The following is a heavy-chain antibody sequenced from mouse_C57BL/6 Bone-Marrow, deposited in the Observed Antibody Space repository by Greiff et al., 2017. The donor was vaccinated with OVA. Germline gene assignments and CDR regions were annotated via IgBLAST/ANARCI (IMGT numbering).Heavy chain of an antibody. D-gene: IGHD2-4*01. J-gene: IGHJ3*01. Sequence: QVQLQQSGAELARPGASVKLSCKASGYTFTSYGISWVKQRPGQGLEWIGEIYPRSGNTYYNEKFKGKATLTADKSSSTAYMELRSLTSEDAAVYFCARSRLRRGAYWGQGTLVTVSA. CDR3: ARSRLRRGAY. CDR2: IYPRSGNT. CDR1: GYTFTSYG. V-gene: IGHV1-81*01.